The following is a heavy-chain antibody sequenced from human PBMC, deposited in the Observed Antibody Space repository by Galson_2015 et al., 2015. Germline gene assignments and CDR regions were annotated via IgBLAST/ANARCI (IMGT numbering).Heavy chain of an antibody. Sequence: SLRLSCAASGFTFSGSAMHWVRQASGKGLEWVGRIRSKANSYATAYAASVKGRFTISRDDSKNTAYLQMNSLKTEDTAVYYCTSLLRGYCSSTSCYNYYYYGMDVWGQGTTVTVSS. CDR2: IRSKANSYAT. CDR1: GFTFSGSA. CDR3: TSLLRGYCSSTSCYNYYYYGMDV. V-gene: IGHV3-73*01. D-gene: IGHD2-2*02. J-gene: IGHJ6*02.